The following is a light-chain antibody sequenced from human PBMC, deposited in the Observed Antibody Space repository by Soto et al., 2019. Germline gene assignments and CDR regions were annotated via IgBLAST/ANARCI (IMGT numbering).Light chain of an antibody. Sequence: DIQMTQSPASLSASVGDRVTITCRASQSITNYLNWYQQRPGKAPKLLIYAASTLQSGVPSRFSGSGSGTEFTLTITSLQPEDSATYYCQQSYSTPVTFGPATKVDLK. CDR2: AAS. V-gene: IGKV1-39*01. CDR3: QQSYSTPVT. J-gene: IGKJ3*01. CDR1: QSITNY.